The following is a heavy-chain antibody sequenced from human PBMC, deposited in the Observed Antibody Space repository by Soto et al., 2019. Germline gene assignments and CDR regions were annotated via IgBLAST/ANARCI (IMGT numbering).Heavy chain of an antibody. CDR2: INPNSGGT. Sequence: ASVKVSCKASGYRFNAYYLYWVRQAPGQGLEWMGWINPNSGGTQFAQHFQGRVTMTSDTSITTACMELSSLRSDDTAVYYCARLGSGLFYFDSWGQGTLVTVSS. V-gene: IGHV1-2*02. D-gene: IGHD6-19*01. J-gene: IGHJ4*02. CDR3: ARLGSGLFYFDS. CDR1: GYRFNAYY.